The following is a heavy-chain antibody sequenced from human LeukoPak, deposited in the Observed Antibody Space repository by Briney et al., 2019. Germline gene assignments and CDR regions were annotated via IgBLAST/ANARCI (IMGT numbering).Heavy chain of an antibody. Sequence: GGSLRLSCATSGFTFSDHYMTWIRQAPGKGLETVSYIYNGGDTIYYADSVRGRFTISRDNAKNSLYLQMNSLRAEDTAVYYCARDYGGSPPFDYWGQGTLVTVSS. D-gene: IGHD4-23*01. J-gene: IGHJ4*02. CDR3: ARDYGGSPPFDY. V-gene: IGHV3-11*04. CDR1: GFTFSDHY. CDR2: IYNGGDTI.